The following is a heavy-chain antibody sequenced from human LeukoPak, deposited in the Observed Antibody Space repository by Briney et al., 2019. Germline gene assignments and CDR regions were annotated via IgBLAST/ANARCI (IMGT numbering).Heavy chain of an antibody. V-gene: IGHV3-23*01. Sequence: GGSLRLSCAASGFTFSSYWMSWVRQAPGKGLEWVSAISGSGGSTYYADSVKGRFTISRDNSKNTLYLQMNSLRAEDTAVYYCAKDGYDSSGYYGYFDYWGQGTLATVSS. CDR3: AKDGYDSSGYYGYFDY. D-gene: IGHD3-22*01. CDR2: ISGSGGST. J-gene: IGHJ4*02. CDR1: GFTFSSYW.